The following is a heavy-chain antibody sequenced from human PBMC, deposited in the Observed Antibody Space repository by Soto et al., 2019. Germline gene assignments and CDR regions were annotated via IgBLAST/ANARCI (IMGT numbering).Heavy chain of an antibody. CDR3: ARVVGVVPAAMRLNWFDP. D-gene: IGHD2-2*01. V-gene: IGHV1-18*04. CDR1: GYTFTSYG. CDR2: ISAYNGNT. Sequence: ASVNVSCKASGYTFTSYGISWVRQPPGQGREWMGWISAYNGNTNYAQKLQGRVTMTTDTSTSTAYMELRSLRSDDTAVYYCARVVGVVPAAMRLNWFDPWGQGTLVTVSS. J-gene: IGHJ5*02.